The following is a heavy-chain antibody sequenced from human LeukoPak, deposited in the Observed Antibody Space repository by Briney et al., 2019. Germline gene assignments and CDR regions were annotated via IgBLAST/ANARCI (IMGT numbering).Heavy chain of an antibody. J-gene: IGHJ4*01. CDR2: IYSGGST. V-gene: IGHV3-53*01. D-gene: IGHD6-13*01. CDR1: GFIVSSNY. Sequence: GSLRLSCAASGFIVSSNYMSWVRQAPGKGLEWVSVIYSGGSTYYADSVKGRFTISRDNSKNTLYLQMNSLRAEDTAVYYCARVKGSSWPAFDYWGHGTLVTVSS. CDR3: ARVKGSSWPAFDY.